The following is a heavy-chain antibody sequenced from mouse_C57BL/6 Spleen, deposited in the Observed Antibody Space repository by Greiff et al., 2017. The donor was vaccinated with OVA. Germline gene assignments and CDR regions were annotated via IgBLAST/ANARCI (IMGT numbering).Heavy chain of an antibody. CDR1: GYTFTSYW. V-gene: IGHV1-64*01. D-gene: IGHD2-9*01. Sequence: QVQLQQPGAELVKPGASVKLSCKASGYTFTSYWMHWVKQRPGQGLEWIGMIHPNSGSTNYNEKFKSKATLTVAKSSSTAYMQLSSLTSEDSAVXYCARDACYGYYWFAYWGQGTLVTVSA. CDR3: ARDACYGYYWFAY. J-gene: IGHJ3*01. CDR2: IHPNSGST.